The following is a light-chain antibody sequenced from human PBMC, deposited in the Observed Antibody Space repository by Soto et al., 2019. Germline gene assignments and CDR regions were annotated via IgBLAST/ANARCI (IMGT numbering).Light chain of an antibody. Sequence: DIQMTQSPSSVSASVGDRVTITCRASQDISNWLAWYQQKPGRAHKFLIYAESSLQRGVPSKFSGSGSGTDFTLTISSLQPEDFATYDGQQTNSFPLTFGQRTKLEIK. CDR3: QQTNSFPLT. J-gene: IGKJ2*01. CDR2: AES. V-gene: IGKV1-12*01. CDR1: QDISNW.